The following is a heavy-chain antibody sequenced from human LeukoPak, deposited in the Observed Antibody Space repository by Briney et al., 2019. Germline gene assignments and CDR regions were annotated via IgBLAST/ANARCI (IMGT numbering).Heavy chain of an antibody. CDR2: INHSGST. J-gene: IGHJ4*02. CDR3: ARGHYSSGSYRPFDY. D-gene: IGHD6-19*01. Sequence: ASETLSLTCAVYGGSFSGYYWSWIRQPPGKGLEWIGEINHSGSTNYNPSLKSRVTISVDTSKNQFSLKLSSVTAADTAVYYCARGHYSSGSYRPFDYWGQGTLVTVSS. CDR1: GGSFSGYY. V-gene: IGHV4-34*01.